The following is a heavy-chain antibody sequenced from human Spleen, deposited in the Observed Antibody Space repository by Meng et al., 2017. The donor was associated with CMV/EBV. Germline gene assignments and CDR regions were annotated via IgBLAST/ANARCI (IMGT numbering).Heavy chain of an antibody. CDR3: ARDPPVLRFLEWLPNSYGMDV. V-gene: IGHV3-49*04. Sequence: GGSLRLSCAASGFTFSSYSMNWVRQAPGKGLEWVSFTRSKAYGGTTDYAASVKGRFTISRDDSKSIAYLQMNSLKTEDTAVYYCARDPPVLRFLEWLPNSYGMDVWGQGTTVTVSS. CDR1: GFTFSSYS. D-gene: IGHD3-3*01. J-gene: IGHJ6*02. CDR2: TRSKAYGGTT.